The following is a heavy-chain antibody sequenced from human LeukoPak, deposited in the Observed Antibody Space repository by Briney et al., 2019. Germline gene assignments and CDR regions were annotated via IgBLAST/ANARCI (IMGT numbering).Heavy chain of an antibody. V-gene: IGHV4-38-2*01. J-gene: IGHJ4*02. CDR1: GYSISSGYY. CDR3: ARLGSSSWFDY. D-gene: IGHD6-13*01. CDR2: IYYSGST. Sequence: SETLSLTCAVSGYSISSGYYWGWVRQPPGKGLEWIGSIYYSGSTYYNPSLKSRVTISVDTSKNQFSLKLSSVTAADTAVYYCARLGSSSWFDYWGQGTLVTVSS.